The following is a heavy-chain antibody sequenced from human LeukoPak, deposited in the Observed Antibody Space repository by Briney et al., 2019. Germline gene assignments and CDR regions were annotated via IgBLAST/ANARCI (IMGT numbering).Heavy chain of an antibody. D-gene: IGHD3-3*01. J-gene: IGHJ5*02. CDR3: ARGLFYDFWSGYPSNWFDP. V-gene: IGHV4-34*01. Sequence: SETLSLTCAVYGGSFSGYYWSRIRQPPGKGLEWIGEINHSGSTNYNPSLKSRVTISVDTSKNQFSLKLSSVTAADTAVYYCARGLFYDFWSGYPSNWFDPWGQGTLVTVSS. CDR2: INHSGST. CDR1: GGSFSGYY.